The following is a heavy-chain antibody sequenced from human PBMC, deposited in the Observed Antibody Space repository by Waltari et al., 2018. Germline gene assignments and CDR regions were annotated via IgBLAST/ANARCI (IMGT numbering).Heavy chain of an antibody. CDR3: ARGDGGSGLGASDI. J-gene: IGHJ3*02. D-gene: IGHD3-3*01. Sequence: QVQLAESGGGVVQSGRSLRLSCVGPGFTFTSHGRNWVRQAPGKGLEWVAVIWYDGTNKNYADSVKGRFTISRDNSKNTLYLEMNSLRAEDTAVYFCARGDGGSGLGASDIWGQGTMVTVSS. CDR1: GFTFTSHG. V-gene: IGHV3-33*01. CDR2: IWYDGTNK.